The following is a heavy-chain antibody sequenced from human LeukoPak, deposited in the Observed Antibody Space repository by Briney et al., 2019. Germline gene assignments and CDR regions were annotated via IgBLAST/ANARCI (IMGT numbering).Heavy chain of an antibody. Sequence: SETLSLTCTVSGVSISSYYWSWLRQPPGKGLEWIGYIYYSGSTNYNPSLKSRVTISVDTSKNQFSLKLSSVTAADTAVYYCARDYYDSSGYSNWFDPWVQGTLVTVSS. V-gene: IGHV4-59*12. CDR3: ARDYYDSSGYSNWFDP. D-gene: IGHD3-22*01. CDR1: GVSISSYY. CDR2: IYYSGST. J-gene: IGHJ5*02.